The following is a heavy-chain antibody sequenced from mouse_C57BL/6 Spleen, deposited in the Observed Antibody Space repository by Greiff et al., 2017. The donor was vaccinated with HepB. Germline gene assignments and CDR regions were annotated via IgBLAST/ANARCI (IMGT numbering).Heavy chain of an antibody. D-gene: IGHD3-3*01. Sequence: DVQLVESGGGLVKPGGSLKLSCAASGFTFSDYGMHWVRQAPEKGLEWVAYISSGSSTIYYADTVKGRFTISRDNAKNTLFLQMTSLRSEDTAMYYCAREGLAWFAYWGQGTLVTVSA. CDR1: GFTFSDYG. CDR3: AREGLAWFAY. V-gene: IGHV5-17*01. J-gene: IGHJ3*01. CDR2: ISSGSSTI.